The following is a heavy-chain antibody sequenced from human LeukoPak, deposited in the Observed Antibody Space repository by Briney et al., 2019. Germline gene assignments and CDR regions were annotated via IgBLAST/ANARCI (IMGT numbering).Heavy chain of an antibody. D-gene: IGHD6-13*01. CDR2: ISWNSGSI. V-gene: IGHV3-9*01. Sequence: PGRSLRLSCAASGFTFDDYAMHWVRQAPGKGLEWVSGISWNSGSIGYADSVKGRFTISRDNAKNSLYLQMNSLRAEDTALYYCAKDIIIAAAGTHGMDVWGQGTTVTVSS. J-gene: IGHJ6*02. CDR1: GFTFDDYA. CDR3: AKDIIIAAAGTHGMDV.